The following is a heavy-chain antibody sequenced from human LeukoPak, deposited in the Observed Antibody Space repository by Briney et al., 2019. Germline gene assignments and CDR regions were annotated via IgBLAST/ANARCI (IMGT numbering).Heavy chain of an antibody. CDR2: IIPMFGTP. CDR1: GGTSTTYA. Sequence: SVKVSCKASGGTSTTYAINWVRQAPGQGLEWMGGIIPMFGTPHCAQKLQGRVTIIADESMGTAYMDLSSLRSNDTAVYFCARAPLGPGFYYESTGYYYFDCWGQGSLVTVSS. V-gene: IGHV1-69*13. J-gene: IGHJ4*02. D-gene: IGHD3-22*01. CDR3: ARAPLGPGFYYESTGYYYFDC.